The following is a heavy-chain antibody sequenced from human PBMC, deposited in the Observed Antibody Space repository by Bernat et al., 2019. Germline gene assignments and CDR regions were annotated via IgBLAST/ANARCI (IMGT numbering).Heavy chain of an antibody. D-gene: IGHD3-22*01. J-gene: IGHJ4*01. CDR2: IIPIFGTA. CDR1: GGTFSSYA. CDR3: AREATRYYCDSSGCFDY. Sequence: QVQLVQSGAEAKKPGSSVKVSCKASGGTFSSYAISWVRQAPGQGPEWMGGIIPIFGTANYAQKFKGRVTIAADESTGTAYMELSSLRSENTAVYYCAREATRYYCDSSGCFDYWGRGTLITVSS. V-gene: IGHV1-69*01.